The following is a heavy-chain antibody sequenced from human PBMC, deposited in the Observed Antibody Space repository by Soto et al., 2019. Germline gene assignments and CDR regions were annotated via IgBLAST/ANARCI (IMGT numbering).Heavy chain of an antibody. V-gene: IGHV1-2*04. D-gene: IGHD3-22*01. CDR2: INPNSGGS. CDR1: GYTFTGYY. J-gene: IGHJ6*02. CDR3: ARSGYYLLHVIDV. Sequence: GAAVKVSCKASGYTFTGYYMHWVRQAPGQGLEWMGWINPNSGGSNYAQKFQGWVTMTRDTSISTAYMELSRLRSDDTAVYYCARSGYYLLHVIDVCGQRTSAIVS.